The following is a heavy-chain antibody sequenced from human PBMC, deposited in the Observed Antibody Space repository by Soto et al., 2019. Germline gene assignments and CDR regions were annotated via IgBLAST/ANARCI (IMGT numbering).Heavy chain of an antibody. V-gene: IGHV1-69*02. J-gene: IGHJ4*02. D-gene: IGHD6-19*01. CDR2: IIPILGIA. CDR3: ARGVAVAGAYYFDY. CDR1: GGTFSSYT. Sequence: QVQLVQSGAEVKKPRSSVKVSCKASGGTFSSYTISWVRQAPGQGLEWMGRIIPILGIANYAQKFQGRVTITADKSTSTAYMELSSLRSEDTAVYYCARGVAVAGAYYFDYWGQGTLVTVSS.